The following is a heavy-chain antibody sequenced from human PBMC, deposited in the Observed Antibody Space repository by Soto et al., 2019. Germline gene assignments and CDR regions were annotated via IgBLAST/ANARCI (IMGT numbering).Heavy chain of an antibody. CDR3: ARRPDYFFDY. V-gene: IGHV4-31*03. Sequence: QVRLQESGPGLVKPSQTLSLTCTVSGGSINSGGYYWSWIRQHPGKGLEWIGYIYYSGSIYYNPSLKSRLTLSVDSSKNHFSLNLSSVTAADTAVYYCARRPDYFFDYWGQGTLVTVSS. D-gene: IGHD3-3*01. CDR2: IYYSGSI. CDR1: GGSINSGGYY. J-gene: IGHJ4*02.